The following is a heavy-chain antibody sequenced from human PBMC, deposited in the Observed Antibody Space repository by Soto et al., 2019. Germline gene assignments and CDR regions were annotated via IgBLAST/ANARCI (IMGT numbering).Heavy chain of an antibody. V-gene: IGHV3-74*01. J-gene: IGHJ4*02. CDR2: INSDGSST. CDR1: GFTFSSYW. Sequence: PGGSLRLSCAASGFTFSSYWMHWVRQAPGKGLVWVSRINSDGSSTSYADSVKGRFTISRDNAKNTLYMQMNSLRAEDTAMYYCASTLRSGPESYWGQGTLVTVSS. CDR3: ASTLRSGPESY.